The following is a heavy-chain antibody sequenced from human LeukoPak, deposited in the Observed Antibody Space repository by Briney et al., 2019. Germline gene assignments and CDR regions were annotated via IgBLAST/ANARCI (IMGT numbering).Heavy chain of an antibody. J-gene: IGHJ4*02. Sequence: GGSLRLSCAASGFNVSNYYMSWVRQAPGKGLEWVSVIYNSGTTYYADSVKGRFTISRDNSRDTLFLRMDSLRGDDTAVYYCARDEPGHGWFNWGQGTLVTVSS. V-gene: IGHV3-53*01. CDR2: IYNSGTT. CDR1: GFNVSNYY. CDR3: ARDEPGHGWFN. D-gene: IGHD6-19*01.